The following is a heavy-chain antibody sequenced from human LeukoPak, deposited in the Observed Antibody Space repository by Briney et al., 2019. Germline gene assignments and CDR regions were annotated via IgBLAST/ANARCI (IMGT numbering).Heavy chain of an antibody. J-gene: IGHJ1*01. CDR3: ARGTGDILTGYSLAEYFQH. CDR1: GYSFTSYW. V-gene: IGHV5-51*01. CDR2: IYPGDSDT. D-gene: IGHD3-9*01. Sequence: GESLKISCKGSGYSFTSYWIGWVRQMPGKGLEWMGIIYPGDSDTRYSPSFQGQVTILADKSISTAYLQWSSLKASDTAMYYCARGTGDILTGYSLAEYFQHWGQGTLVTVSS.